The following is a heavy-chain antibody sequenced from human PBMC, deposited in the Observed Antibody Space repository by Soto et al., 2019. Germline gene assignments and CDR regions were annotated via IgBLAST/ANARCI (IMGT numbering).Heavy chain of an antibody. V-gene: IGHV3-9*01. J-gene: IGHJ4*02. Sequence: EVQLVESGGGLIRPGRSLRLSCVASGFTFDAYTMHWVRQAPGKGLEWVSGLSWNSDYIGYADSVRGRFTISRDNAKNSLYLQLNRLRAEDTAFYYCARGDSGWAAFDYWGQGTLVTVAS. CDR3: ARGDSGWAAFDY. CDR1: GFTFDAYT. CDR2: LSWNSDYI. D-gene: IGHD6-19*01.